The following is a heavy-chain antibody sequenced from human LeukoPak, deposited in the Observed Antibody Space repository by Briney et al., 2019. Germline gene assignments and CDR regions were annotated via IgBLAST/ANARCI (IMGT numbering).Heavy chain of an antibody. J-gene: IGHJ5*02. CDR1: GDSVSSNSAA. D-gene: IGHD1-1*01. V-gene: IGHV6-1*01. Sequence: SQTLSLTCAISGDSVSSNSAAWNWIRQSPSRGLEWLGRTYYTSKWYNDYAVSVKSRIAINPDTSKNQFSLQLNSVTPEDTAVYYCAIGPIVSGRHWNWFDPWGQGTLVTVSS. CDR2: TYYTSKWYN. CDR3: AIGPIVSGRHWNWFDP.